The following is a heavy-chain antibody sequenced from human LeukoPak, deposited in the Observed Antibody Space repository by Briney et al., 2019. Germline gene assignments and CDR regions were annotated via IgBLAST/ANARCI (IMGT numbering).Heavy chain of an antibody. Sequence: ASVKVSCKASGGTFSSYTISWVRQAPGQGLEWMGRIIPILGIANYAQKFQGRVTITADKSTSTAYMELSSLRSEDTAVYYCARDSDGSGSQYYYYYYMDVWGKGTTVTVSS. D-gene: IGHD3-10*01. V-gene: IGHV1-69*04. CDR2: IIPILGIA. CDR3: ARDSDGSGSQYYYYYYMDV. J-gene: IGHJ6*03. CDR1: GGTFSSYT.